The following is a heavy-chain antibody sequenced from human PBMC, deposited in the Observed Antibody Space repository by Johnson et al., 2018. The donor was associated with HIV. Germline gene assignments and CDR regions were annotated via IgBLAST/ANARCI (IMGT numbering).Heavy chain of an antibody. J-gene: IGHJ3*02. CDR1: GFTFSDYY. CDR3: ARWSADAFDI. V-gene: IGHV3-11*04. Sequence: QVQLVESGGGLVKPGGSLRLSCAASGFTFSDYYMSWIRQAPGKGLEWVSYISSGSTIYYADSVKGRYTNPRDNSKNTRYLQRNSLRAGDTAVYYCARWSADAFDIWGQGTMVTVSS. CDR2: ISSGSTI.